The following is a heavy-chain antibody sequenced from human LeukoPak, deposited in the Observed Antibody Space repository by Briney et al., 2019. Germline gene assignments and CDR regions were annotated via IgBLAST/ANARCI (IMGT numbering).Heavy chain of an antibody. V-gene: IGHV4-59*01. J-gene: IGHJ4*02. CDR1: GGSISGYY. CDR3: ARAAREMATTPDFDY. D-gene: IGHD5-24*01. Sequence: PSETLSLTCTVSGGSISGYYWSWIRQPPGKGLEWIGYIYYSGSTNYNPSLKSRVTTSVDTSKNQFSLKLSSVTAADTAVYYCARAAREMATTPDFDYWGQGTLVTVSS. CDR2: IYYSGST.